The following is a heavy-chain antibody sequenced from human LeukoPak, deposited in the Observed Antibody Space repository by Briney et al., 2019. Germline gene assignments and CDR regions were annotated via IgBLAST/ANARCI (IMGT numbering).Heavy chain of an antibody. Sequence: PSETLSLTCTVSGYSISSGYYWGWIRQPPGKGLEWIGSIYHSGSTYYNPSLKSRVTISVDTSKNQFSLKLSSATAADTAVYYCARYGGYSPYYYMDVWGKGTTVTVSS. CDR2: IYHSGST. CDR3: ARYGGYSPYYYMDV. D-gene: IGHD4-17*01. CDR1: GYSISSGYY. J-gene: IGHJ6*03. V-gene: IGHV4-38-2*02.